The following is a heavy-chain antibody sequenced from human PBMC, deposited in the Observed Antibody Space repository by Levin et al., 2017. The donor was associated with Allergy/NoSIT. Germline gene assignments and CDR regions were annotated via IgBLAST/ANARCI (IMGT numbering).Heavy chain of an antibody. CDR2: IYYSGST. CDR1: GGSVSSSSYY. J-gene: IGHJ6*03. Sequence: SETLSLTCAVSGGSVSSSSYYWSWIRQPPGKGLEWIGYIYYSGSTNYNPSLESRVTISVDSSKNHFSLKLNSVTAADTAVYYCARTGRTPSSNFSFYYMDVWGKGTTVTVSS. CDR3: ARTGRTPSSNFSFYYMDV. D-gene: IGHD7-27*01. V-gene: IGHV4-61*01.